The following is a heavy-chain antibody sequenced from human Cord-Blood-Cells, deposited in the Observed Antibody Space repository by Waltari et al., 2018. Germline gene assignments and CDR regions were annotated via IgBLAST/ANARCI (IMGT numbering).Heavy chain of an antibody. Sequence: QVQLQQCGAGLLKPSETLSLTCAVYGGSFSGYYWIWVRQPPVKGLEWIGEIKHSGSTNYNPPLKSRVTISVDTSKNHFSLKLSSVTAADTAVYYCARSSGYSGYDYAFDIWGQGTMVTVSS. J-gene: IGHJ3*02. CDR2: IKHSGST. CDR3: ARSSGYSGYDYAFDI. V-gene: IGHV4-34*01. CDR1: GGSFSGYY. D-gene: IGHD5-12*01.